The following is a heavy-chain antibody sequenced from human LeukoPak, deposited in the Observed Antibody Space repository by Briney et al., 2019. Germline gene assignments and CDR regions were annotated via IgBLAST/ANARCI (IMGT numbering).Heavy chain of an antibody. CDR3: ASRDPAEGFLQWLPDH. Sequence: GASVKVSCKASGYTFTGYYIHWVRQAPGRGLEWMGRINPKSGGTNYAEKFQGRVTMTRDTSINAAYMELSRLRYDDTAVYYCASRDPAEGFLQWLPDHWGQGTLVTVSS. D-gene: IGHD3-3*01. CDR2: INPKSGGT. J-gene: IGHJ4*02. CDR1: GYTFTGYY. V-gene: IGHV1-2*06.